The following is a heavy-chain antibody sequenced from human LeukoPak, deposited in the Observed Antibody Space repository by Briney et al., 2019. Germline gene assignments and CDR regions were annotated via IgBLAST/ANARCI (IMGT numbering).Heavy chain of an antibody. CDR1: GGSLITANFF. CDR2: VYYGGKT. D-gene: IGHD3-9*01. V-gene: IGHV4-39*07. J-gene: IGHJ3*02. CDR3: AREASGGYDILNGYFNSGFDI. Sequence: PSETLSLTCAVSGGSLITANFFWGWIRQPPGKGLEWIGSVYYGGKTYYNPSLKSRVSISVDTSKNQFSLRLTSVTAADTAVYYCAREASGGYDILNGYFNSGFDIWGQGTTVTASS.